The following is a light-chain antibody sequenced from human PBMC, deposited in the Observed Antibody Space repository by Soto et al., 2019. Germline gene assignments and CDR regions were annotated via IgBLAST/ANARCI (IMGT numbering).Light chain of an antibody. CDR1: QDIQNA. V-gene: IGKV1-17*01. J-gene: IGKJ5*01. CDR3: QQFNSYPIT. CDR2: AAS. Sequence: DIQITQSPSSLSASVGDRVTITCRASQDIQNALGWYQQKPGKAPKRLIYAASSLQSGVPSRFSGSRSGTEFTLTIGGLQPDDFATYYCQQFNSYPITFGQGTRLEI.